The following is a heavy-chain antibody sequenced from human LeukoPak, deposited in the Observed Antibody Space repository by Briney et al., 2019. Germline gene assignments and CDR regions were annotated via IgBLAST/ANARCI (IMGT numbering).Heavy chain of an antibody. CDR1: GFTFNRNA. CDR3: VRRGDASSGWGDHDF. J-gene: IGHJ4*02. D-gene: IGHD6-19*01. CDR2: IGGSGDKT. V-gene: IGHV3-23*01. Sequence: GGSLRLSCAASGFTFNRNAISWVRQAPGKGLEWVSTIGGSGDKTFYADSVKGRFTISRDNSKNTVHLQMNSLTGEDTALYYCVRRGDASSGWGDHDFWGQGALVTVSS.